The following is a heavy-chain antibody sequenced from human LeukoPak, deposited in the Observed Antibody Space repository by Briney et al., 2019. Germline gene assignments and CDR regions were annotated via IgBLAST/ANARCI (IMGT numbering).Heavy chain of an antibody. CDR3: ARETVTLYYYGMDV. CDR2: ISSSGSTI. CDR1: GFTFSDYY. V-gene: IGHV3-11*01. Sequence: GGSLRLSCAASGFTFSDYYMSWIRQAPGKGLEWVSYISSSGSTIYYADSVKGRFTISRDNAKNSLYLQMNSLRAEDTAVYYCARETVTLYYYGMDVWGQGTTVTVSS. D-gene: IGHD4-17*01. J-gene: IGHJ6*02.